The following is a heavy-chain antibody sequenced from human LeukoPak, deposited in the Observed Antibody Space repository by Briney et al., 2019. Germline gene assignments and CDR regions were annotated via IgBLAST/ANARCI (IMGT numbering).Heavy chain of an antibody. CDR2: MNQDGREK. Sequence: GGSLRLSCAASGFTFRQYWMSWVRQAPGKGLEWVANMNQDGREKYYVDSVKGRFTISRDNAKNSLYLQMNSLRVEDTAVYYCAKDGLYSSGHFDYWGQGTLVTVSS. D-gene: IGHD6-19*01. J-gene: IGHJ4*02. CDR3: AKDGLYSSGHFDY. V-gene: IGHV3-7*01. CDR1: GFTFRQYW.